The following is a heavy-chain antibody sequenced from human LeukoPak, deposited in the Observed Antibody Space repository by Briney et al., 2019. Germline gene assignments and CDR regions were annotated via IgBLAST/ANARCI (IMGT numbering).Heavy chain of an antibody. Sequence: GASVKVSCKASGGTFSSYAISWVRQAPGQGLEWMGGIIPIFGTANYAQKFQGRVTITADESTSTAYMELSSLRSEDTAVYYCARVGPDYYDSSGYYYHAYWGQGTLVAVSS. D-gene: IGHD3-22*01. CDR3: ARVGPDYYDSSGYYYHAY. J-gene: IGHJ4*02. CDR2: IIPIFGTA. CDR1: GGTFSSYA. V-gene: IGHV1-69*01.